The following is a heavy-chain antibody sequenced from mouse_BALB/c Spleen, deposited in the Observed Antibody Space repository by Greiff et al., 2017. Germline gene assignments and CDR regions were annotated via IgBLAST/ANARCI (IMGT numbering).Heavy chain of an antibody. CDR1: GYSITSDYA. V-gene: IGHV3-2*02. Sequence: EVQLQQSGPGLVKPSQSLSLTCTVTGYSITSDYAWNWIRQFPGNKLEWMGYISYSGSTSYNPSLKSRISITRDTSKNQFFLQLNSVTTEDTATYYCARWGGNYVYFDYWGQGTTLTVSS. J-gene: IGHJ2*01. D-gene: IGHD2-1*01. CDR2: ISYSGST. CDR3: ARWGGNYVYFDY.